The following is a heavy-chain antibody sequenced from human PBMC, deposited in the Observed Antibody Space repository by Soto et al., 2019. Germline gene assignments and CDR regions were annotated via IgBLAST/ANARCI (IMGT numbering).Heavy chain of an antibody. Sequence: QVQLVQSGAEVRKPGSSVKVSCKVSGDSFISYAISWVRQAPGQGLEWMGGIIPIFGRGNYAQRFQGRVANTEDESTSTVHMELSGLRSDDRAVYYFAREGSTVETAMVSQYYYGMDVWGQVTTVTVSS. CDR2: IIPIFGRG. J-gene: IGHJ6*02. D-gene: IGHD5-18*01. CDR1: GDSFISYA. V-gene: IGHV1-69*12. CDR3: AREGSTVETAMVSQYYYGMDV.